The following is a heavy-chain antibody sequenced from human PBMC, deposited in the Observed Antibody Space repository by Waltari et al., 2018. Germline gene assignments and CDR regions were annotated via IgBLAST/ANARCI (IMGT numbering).Heavy chain of an antibody. Sequence: QVQLQESGPGLVKPSETLSLTCAVSGYSISSGYYWGWIRQPPGTGLEWIGSIYHSGSTFYNPSLKSRVTISVDTSKNQFSLKLSSVTAADTAVYYCARDTPAPRITGATSVDYWGQGTLVTVSS. CDR1: GYSISSGYY. CDR3: ARDTPAPRITGATSVDY. J-gene: IGHJ4*02. CDR2: IYHSGST. V-gene: IGHV4-38-2*02. D-gene: IGHD1-20*01.